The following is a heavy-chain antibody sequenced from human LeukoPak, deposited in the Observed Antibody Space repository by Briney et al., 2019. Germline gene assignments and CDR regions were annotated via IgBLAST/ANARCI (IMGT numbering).Heavy chain of an antibody. V-gene: IGHV3-48*01. D-gene: IGHD6-13*01. CDR2: ISSSSSTI. J-gene: IGHJ1*01. Sequence: GGSLRLSCAASGFTFSSYSMNWVRQAPGKGLEWVSYISSSSSTIYYADSVKGRFTISRDNAKNSLYLQMNSLRAEDTAVYYCASDSSSWQEYFQHWGQGTLVTVSS. CDR3: ASDSSSWQEYFQH. CDR1: GFTFSSYS.